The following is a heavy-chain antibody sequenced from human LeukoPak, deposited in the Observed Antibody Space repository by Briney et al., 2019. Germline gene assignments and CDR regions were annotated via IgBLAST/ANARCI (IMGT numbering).Heavy chain of an antibody. D-gene: IGHD5-12*01. Sequence: PGGSLRLSCAASGFTFSTSWMSWVRQVPGKGLEWVANIKKDGSETYYVDSVKGRFTISRDNAKNSLYLQTNSLRAEDTAMYYCARGRYSGTTYYFDYWGQGTLVTVSS. J-gene: IGHJ4*02. CDR2: IKKDGSET. V-gene: IGHV3-7*03. CDR3: ARGRYSGTTYYFDY. CDR1: GFTFSTSW.